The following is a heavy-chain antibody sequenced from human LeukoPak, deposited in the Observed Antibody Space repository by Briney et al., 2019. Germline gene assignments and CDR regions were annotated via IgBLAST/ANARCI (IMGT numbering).Heavy chain of an antibody. Sequence: GGSLRLSCAASELTFITYGMTWVRQAPGKGLEWVSAITGSAVSTFYADSVKGRFTISRDNSKNTLYLQMNSLRAEDTAVYYCAKSRLSGINDAFDIWGQGTMVTVSS. CDR2: ITGSAVST. CDR3: AKSRLSGINDAFDI. V-gene: IGHV3-23*01. J-gene: IGHJ3*02. CDR1: ELTFITYG. D-gene: IGHD3-3*01.